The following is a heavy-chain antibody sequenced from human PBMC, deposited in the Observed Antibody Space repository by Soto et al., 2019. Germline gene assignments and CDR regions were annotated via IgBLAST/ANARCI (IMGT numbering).Heavy chain of an antibody. Sequence: SETLSLTCTVSGGSISSYYWSWIRRPPGKGLEWIGYIYYSGSTNYNPSLKSRVTISVDTSKNQFSLKLSSVTAADTAVYYCARGATRNPYYYDSSGYYLDAFDIWGQGTMVTVSS. CDR3: ARGATRNPYYYDSSGYYLDAFDI. CDR1: GGSISSYY. CDR2: IYYSGST. V-gene: IGHV4-59*01. D-gene: IGHD3-22*01. J-gene: IGHJ3*02.